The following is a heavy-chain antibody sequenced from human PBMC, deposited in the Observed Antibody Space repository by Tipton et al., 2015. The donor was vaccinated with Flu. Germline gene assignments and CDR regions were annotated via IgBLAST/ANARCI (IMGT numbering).Heavy chain of an antibody. CDR3: ARSKSGWTDAFDI. CDR1: GDSISDHF. J-gene: IGHJ3*02. V-gene: IGHV4-4*07. Sequence: TLSLTCTVSGDSISDHFWSWIRQPAGKGLEWIGRLYTSGNTHYNPSLRSRVTMSKDTSKNQLSLKLNSVTAADTAVYYCARSKSGWTDAFDIWGHGTMVTVSS. CDR2: LYTSGNT. D-gene: IGHD6-19*01.